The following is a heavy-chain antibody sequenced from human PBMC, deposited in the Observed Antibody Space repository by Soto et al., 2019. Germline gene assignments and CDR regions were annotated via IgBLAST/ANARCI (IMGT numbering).Heavy chain of an antibody. CDR1: GFTLSSRW. V-gene: IGHV3-74*01. D-gene: IGHD2-15*01. CDR3: ARDQDTYGQAVFGS. Sequence: EVQLVESGGGLVQPGGSLRLSCAASGFTLSSRWMHWVRQAPGKGLVWVSRIKTDGTSTSYADSVKGRFTISRDNANNPLYLQETRLSAEDTGMYYCARDQDTYGQAVFGSWGQGTLVTVSS. CDR2: IKTDGTST. J-gene: IGHJ4*02.